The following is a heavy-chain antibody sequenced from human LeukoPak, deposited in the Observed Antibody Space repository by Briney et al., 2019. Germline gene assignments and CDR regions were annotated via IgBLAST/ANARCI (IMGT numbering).Heavy chain of an antibody. V-gene: IGHV1-58*02. D-gene: IGHD3-22*01. CDR3: AAYRGNYDSSGYYPLDY. J-gene: IGHJ4*02. Sequence: SVKVSCKASGFTFTSSAMQWVRQARGQRLEWIGWIVVGSGNSNYAQKFQERVTITRDMSTSTAYMELSSLRSEDTAVYYCAAYRGNYDSSGYYPLDYWGQGTLVTVSS. CDR1: GFTFTSSA. CDR2: IVVGSGNS.